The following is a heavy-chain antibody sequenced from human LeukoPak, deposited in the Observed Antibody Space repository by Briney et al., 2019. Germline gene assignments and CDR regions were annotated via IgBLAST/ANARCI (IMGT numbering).Heavy chain of an antibody. D-gene: IGHD3-10*01. J-gene: IGHJ4*02. CDR2: IKEDGGEK. CDR1: GFTFSRNW. CDR3: AKYFGYSFDY. V-gene: IGHV3-7*03. Sequence: GGSLRLSCAASGFTFSRNWMSWVRQAPGKGLEWVANIKEDGGEKYYVDSVKGRFTISRDNAKNSLYVQMNSLRAEDTAVYYCAKYFGYSFDYWGQGALVAVSS.